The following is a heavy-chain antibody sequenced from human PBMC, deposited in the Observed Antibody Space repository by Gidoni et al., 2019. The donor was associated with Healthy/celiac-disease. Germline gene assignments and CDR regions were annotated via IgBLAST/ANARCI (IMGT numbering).Heavy chain of an antibody. D-gene: IGHD6-19*01. CDR2: ISWDGGST. CDR3: AKGTGWPQRYYYYYGMDV. CDR1: GFTFDAYT. Sequence: EVQLVESGGVVVQPGGSLRLSCAASGFTFDAYTMHWVRQAPGKGLEWVSLISWDGGSTYYADSVKGRFTISRDNSKNALYLQMNSLRTEDTALYYCAKGTGWPQRYYYYYGMDVWGQGTTVTVSS. V-gene: IGHV3-43*01. J-gene: IGHJ6*02.